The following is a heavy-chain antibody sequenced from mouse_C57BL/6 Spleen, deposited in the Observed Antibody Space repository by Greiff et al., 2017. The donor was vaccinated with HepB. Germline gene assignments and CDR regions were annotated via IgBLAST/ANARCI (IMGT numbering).Heavy chain of an antibody. V-gene: IGHV5-17*01. CDR2: ISSGSSTI. D-gene: IGHD1-1*01. Sequence: EVQGVESGGGLVKPGGSLKLSCAASGFTFSDYGMHWVRQAPEKGLEWVAYISSGSSTIYYADTVKGRFTISRDNAKNTLFMQMTSLRSEDTAMYYCARPGYYEGFAYWGQGTLVTVSA. CDR3: ARPGYYEGFAY. J-gene: IGHJ3*01. CDR1: GFTFSDYG.